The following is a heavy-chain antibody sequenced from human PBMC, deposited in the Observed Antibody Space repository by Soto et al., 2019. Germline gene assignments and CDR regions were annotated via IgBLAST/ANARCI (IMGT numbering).Heavy chain of an antibody. J-gene: IGHJ6*03. CDR3: ARVNNWNPQIGYYYYYMDV. Sequence: PGGSLRLSCAASGFTFSSYWVTWVRQAPGKGLEWVANIKQDGSEKYYVDSVKGRFTISRDNAKDSLYLQMNSLGAEDTAVYYCARVNNWNPQIGYYYYYMDVWGKGTTVTVSS. CDR1: GFTFSSYW. V-gene: IGHV3-7*01. CDR2: IKQDGSEK. D-gene: IGHD1-1*01.